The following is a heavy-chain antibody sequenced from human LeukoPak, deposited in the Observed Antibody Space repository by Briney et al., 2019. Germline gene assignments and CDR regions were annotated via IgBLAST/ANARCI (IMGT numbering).Heavy chain of an antibody. CDR2: IYYSGST. CDR3: ARVYWNYAFDI. J-gene: IGHJ3*02. Sequence: SETLSLTCTVSGGSISRGDYYWSWIRQPPGKALEWIGYIYYSGSTYYNPSLKSRVTISVDTSKNQFSLKLSSVTAADTAVYYCARVYWNYAFDIWGQGTMVTVSS. CDR1: GGSISRGDYY. D-gene: IGHD1-7*01. V-gene: IGHV4-30-4*08.